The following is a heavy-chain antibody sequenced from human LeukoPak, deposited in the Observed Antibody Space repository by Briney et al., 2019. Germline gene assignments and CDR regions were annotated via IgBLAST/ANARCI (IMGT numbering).Heavy chain of an antibody. Sequence: GASVKVSCKVSGGTFSSYAISWVRQAPGQGLEWMGWINPNSGGTNYAQKFQGRVTMTRDTSISTAYMELSRLRSDDTAVYYCAGLEIDGELSKADYWGQGTLVTVSS. CDR3: AGLEIDGELSKADY. V-gene: IGHV1-2*02. D-gene: IGHD1-26*01. CDR2: INPNSGGT. J-gene: IGHJ4*02. CDR1: GGTFSSYA.